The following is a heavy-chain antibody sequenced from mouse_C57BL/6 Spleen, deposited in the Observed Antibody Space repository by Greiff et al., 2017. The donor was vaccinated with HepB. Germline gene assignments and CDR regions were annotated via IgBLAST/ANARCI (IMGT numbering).Heavy chain of an antibody. Sequence: QVQLQQSGAELVKPGASVKMSCKASGYTFTSYWITWVKQRPGQGLEWIGDIHPGSGSTNYNEKFKSKATLTVDTSSSTAYMQLSSLTSEDSAVYYCARSGGNYDDWYFDVWGTGTTVTVSS. CDR1: GYTFTSYW. V-gene: IGHV1-55*01. CDR3: ARSGGNYDDWYFDV. D-gene: IGHD2-1*01. J-gene: IGHJ1*03. CDR2: IHPGSGST.